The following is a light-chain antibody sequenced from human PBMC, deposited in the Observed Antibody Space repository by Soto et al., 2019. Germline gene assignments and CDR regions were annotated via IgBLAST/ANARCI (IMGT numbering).Light chain of an antibody. Sequence: DIQMTQSPSTLSASVGDRVTITCRASQSISSWLAWYQQKPGKAPKLLIYKPSSLESGVPSRCSGSGSGTEFTLSISSLQPDDFATYYCQQYNSSPLTFCGGTKVEIK. J-gene: IGKJ4*01. CDR1: QSISSW. V-gene: IGKV1-5*03. CDR3: QQYNSSPLT. CDR2: KPS.